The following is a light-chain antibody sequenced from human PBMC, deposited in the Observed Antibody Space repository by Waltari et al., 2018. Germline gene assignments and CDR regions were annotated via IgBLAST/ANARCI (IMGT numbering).Light chain of an antibody. J-gene: IGKJ4*01. V-gene: IGKV1-12*01. CDR3: LQASSFPLT. CDR1: QGIGIW. Sequence: DIQMTQSPSFVPASVGDRVNITWRASQGIGIWVARYQQKPGRAPKLLICDASSLQSGVPSRFSGSGSGTDFILTISSLQPEDFATYYCLQASSFPLTLGGGTKVEIK. CDR2: DAS.